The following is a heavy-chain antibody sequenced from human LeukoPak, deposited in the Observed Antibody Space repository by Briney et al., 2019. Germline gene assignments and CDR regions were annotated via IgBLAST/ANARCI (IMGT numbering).Heavy chain of an antibody. V-gene: IGHV4-59*08. Sequence: SETLSLTCTVSGGSISSYYWSWIRQPPGKGLEWIGYIYYSGSTNYNPSLKSRVTMSVDTSKNQFSLKLSSVTAADTAVYYCAGCRGGGLQNYFDTWGQGTLVTVSS. J-gene: IGHJ5*02. CDR3: AGCRGGGLQNYFDT. CDR2: IYYSGST. CDR1: GGSISSYY. D-gene: IGHD2-15*01.